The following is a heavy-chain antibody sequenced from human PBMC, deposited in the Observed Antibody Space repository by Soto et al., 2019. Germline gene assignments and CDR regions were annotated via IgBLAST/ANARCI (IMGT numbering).Heavy chain of an antibody. V-gene: IGHV4-31*03. CDR1: GASINSGGYY. D-gene: IGHD1-26*01. J-gene: IGHJ4*02. CDR2: IYFSGST. CDR3: ASGKAWEVLLAY. Sequence: QVQLQESGPGLVKPSQTLSLTCTVSGASINSGGYYWSWIRQVPGKGLEWIGSIYFSGSTYYNPSLESRVTISRDTSQNQFSLQLRSVTAADTAVYYCASGKAWEVLLAYWGQGTLATVSS.